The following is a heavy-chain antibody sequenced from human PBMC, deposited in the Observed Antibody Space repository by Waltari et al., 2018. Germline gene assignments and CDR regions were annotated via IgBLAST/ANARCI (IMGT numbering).Heavy chain of an antibody. D-gene: IGHD1-1*01. CDR3: ARQRTHTGFYGKLPVSYFDV. V-gene: IGHV4-39*01. CDR2: ISYRGAT. Sequence: QLQLEESGPGLVKPSETLSLTCTVSGAIRSPTFYWACIRQAPGKGLEWITRISYRGATYHNPSLKSRVTVSADSSEDQLFLKLSSVTPTDTAVYFCARQRTHTGFYGKLPVSYFDVWGRGTLVAVSS. J-gene: IGHJ4*02. CDR1: GAIRSPTFY.